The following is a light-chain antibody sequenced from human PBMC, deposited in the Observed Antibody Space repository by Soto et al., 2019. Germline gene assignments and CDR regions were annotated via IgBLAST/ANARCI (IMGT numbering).Light chain of an antibody. CDR2: EVS. CDR3: QSYDSILSGWEV. CDR1: SSDVGGYNY. J-gene: IGLJ1*01. V-gene: IGLV2-8*01. Sequence: QSALTQPPSASGSPGQSVTISCTGTSSDVGGYNYVSWYQQHPGKAPKLMIYEVSKRPSGVPDRFSGSKSGNTASLAITGLQADDEADYYCQSYDSILSGWEVYGTGTKVTVL.